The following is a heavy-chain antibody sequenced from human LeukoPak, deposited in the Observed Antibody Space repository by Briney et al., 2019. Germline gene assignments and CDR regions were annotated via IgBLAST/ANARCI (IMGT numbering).Heavy chain of an antibody. CDR3: AREDGDYVDY. J-gene: IGHJ4*02. Sequence: PSETLSLTCTVSGYSIRSGYYWGWIRQPPGKGLEWIGSIYQSGSSYYNPSLKSRVIISVDTSKNKLSLKLNSVTAADTAVYYCAREDGDYVDYWGQGTLVTVSS. V-gene: IGHV4-38-2*02. CDR2: IYQSGSS. D-gene: IGHD4-17*01. CDR1: GYSIRSGYY.